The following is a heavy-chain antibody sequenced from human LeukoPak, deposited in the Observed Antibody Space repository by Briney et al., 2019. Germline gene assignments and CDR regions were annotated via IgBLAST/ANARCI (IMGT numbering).Heavy chain of an antibody. V-gene: IGHV1-18*01. J-gene: IGHJ4*02. CDR3: TRDLGVDTTMIFFDY. CDR2: ISAYNGDT. Sequence: ASVKVSCKASGYTFTDFGISWVRQAPGQGLAWMGWISAYNGDTNYAQKLQGRVTMTTDTSTSTAYMEVRSLRSDDTAVYYCTRDLGVDTTMIFFDYWGQGSLVTVSS. D-gene: IGHD5-18*01. CDR1: GYTFTDFG.